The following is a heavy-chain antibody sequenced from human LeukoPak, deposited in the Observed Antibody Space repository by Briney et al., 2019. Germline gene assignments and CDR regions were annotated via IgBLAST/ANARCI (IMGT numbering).Heavy chain of an antibody. CDR3: ARMYGQQLVRKEYFQH. J-gene: IGHJ1*01. V-gene: IGHV1-58*02. CDR1: GFTFTNSA. Sequence: GASLKVSCKASGFTFTNSAIQWVRQARGQRLEWLGWIVVGSGNANYAQKSQDRVIITRDMSTSTAYMEVSSLRSEDTAVYYCARMYGQQLVRKEYFQHWGQGTLVTVSS. D-gene: IGHD6-13*01. CDR2: IVVGSGNA.